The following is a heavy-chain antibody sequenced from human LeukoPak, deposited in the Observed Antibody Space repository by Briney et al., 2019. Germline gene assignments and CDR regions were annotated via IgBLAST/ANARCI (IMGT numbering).Heavy chain of an antibody. Sequence: ASVKVSCKTSGYTFTSYGISWVRQAPGQGLEWMGWTNTDKGDTDHAQTLQGRVTMTIDTSTSTAYMELRSLRSDDTAVYYCARTLLFGDYEMYDQWGQGTLLTVSS. CDR2: TNTDKGDT. V-gene: IGHV1-18*01. CDR1: GYTFTSYG. J-gene: IGHJ5*02. CDR3: ARTLLFGDYEMYDQ. D-gene: IGHD3-10*01.